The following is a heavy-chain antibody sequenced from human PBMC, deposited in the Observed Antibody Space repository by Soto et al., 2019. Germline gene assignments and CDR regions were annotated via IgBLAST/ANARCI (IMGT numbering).Heavy chain of an antibody. D-gene: IGHD3-3*01. Sequence: ASVKVSCKASGYTFTSYCISWVRRAPGQGLEWMGWISAYNGNTNYAQKLQCRVTMTTDTSTSTAYMELRSLRSDDTAVYYCARGLHYDFWSGYSEYYFDVRGQGALVTV. CDR2: ISAYNGNT. J-gene: IGHJ4*02. CDR3: ARGLHYDFWSGYSEYYFDV. V-gene: IGHV1-18*01. CDR1: GYTFTSYC.